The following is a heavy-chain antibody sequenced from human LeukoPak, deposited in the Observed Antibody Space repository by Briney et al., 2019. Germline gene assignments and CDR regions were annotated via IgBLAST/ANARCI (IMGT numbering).Heavy chain of an antibody. CDR3: ARGQGPYDYVWGSYRSVYFDY. CDR1: GGSLSSGSYY. J-gene: IGHJ4*02. Sequence: PSETLSLTCTISGGSLSSGSYYWSWIRQPPGNGLDRLGYIYYNGSTNYNPSLKSRVTISVDTSKNHFSLKLSSVTAADTAVYYCARGQGPYDYVWGSYRSVYFDYWGQGTLVTVSS. CDR2: IYYNGST. V-gene: IGHV4-61*03. D-gene: IGHD3-16*02.